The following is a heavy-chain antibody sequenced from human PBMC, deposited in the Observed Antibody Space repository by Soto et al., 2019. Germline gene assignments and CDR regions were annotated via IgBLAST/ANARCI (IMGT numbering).Heavy chain of an antibody. V-gene: IGHV1-2*02. J-gene: IGHJ6*02. D-gene: IGHD2-8*01. CDR3: ARDPRYCTNGVCYSGMVRYYGMDV. CDR1: GYTFTGYY. Sequence: ASVKVSCKASGYTFTGYYMHWVRQAPGQGLEWMGWINPNSGGTNYAQKFQGRVTMTRDTSISTAYMELSRLRSDDTAVYYCARDPRYCTNGVCYSGMVRYYGMDVWGQGTTVTVSS. CDR2: INPNSGGT.